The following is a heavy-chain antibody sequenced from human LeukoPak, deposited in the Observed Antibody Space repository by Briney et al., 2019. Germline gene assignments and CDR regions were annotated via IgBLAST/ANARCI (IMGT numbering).Heavy chain of an antibody. CDR3: ARPLYSSGWYEVAY. V-gene: IGHV3-64*01. CDR2: ISSNGGST. CDR1: GFTFSSYA. J-gene: IGHJ4*02. D-gene: IGHD6-19*01. Sequence: QPGGSLRLSCAASGFTFSSYAMHWVRQAPGKGLEYVSAISSNGGSTYYANSVKGRFTISRGNSKNTLYLQMGSLRAEDMAVYYCARPLYSSGWYEVAYWGQGTLVTVSS.